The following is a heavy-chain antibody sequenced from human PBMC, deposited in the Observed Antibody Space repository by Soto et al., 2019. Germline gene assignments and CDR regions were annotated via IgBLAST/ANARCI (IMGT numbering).Heavy chain of an antibody. V-gene: IGHV3-33*01. J-gene: IGHJ4*02. CDR2: IWYDGSNK. Sequence: QVQLVESGGGVVQPGRSLRLSCAASGFTFSSYGMHWVRQAPGKGPEWVAVIWYDGSNKYYADSVKGRFTISRDNSKNTLYLQMNSLRAEDTAVYYCARDYCGGDCYVDYWGQGTLVTVSS. CDR1: GFTFSSYG. CDR3: ARDYCGGDCYVDY. D-gene: IGHD2-21*02.